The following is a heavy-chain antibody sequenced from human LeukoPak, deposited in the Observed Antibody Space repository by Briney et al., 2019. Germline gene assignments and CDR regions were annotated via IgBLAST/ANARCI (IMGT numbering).Heavy chain of an antibody. CDR2: INPNSGGT. Sequence: ASVKVSCKASGYTFTGYYMHWVRQAPGQGLEWMGWINPNSGGTNYAQKFQGRVTMTRDTSISTAYMELSSLRSDDTAVYYCARGAGLVNWFDPWGQGTLVTVSS. V-gene: IGHV1-2*02. CDR3: ARGAGLVNWFDP. D-gene: IGHD3/OR15-3a*01. CDR1: GYTFTGYY. J-gene: IGHJ5*02.